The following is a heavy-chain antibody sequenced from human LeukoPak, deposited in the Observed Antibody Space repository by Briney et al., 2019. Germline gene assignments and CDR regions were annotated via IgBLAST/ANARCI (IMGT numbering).Heavy chain of an antibody. D-gene: IGHD3-3*01. CDR1: GGSISSYY. V-gene: IGHV4-34*01. J-gene: IGHJ5*02. CDR2: INHSGST. Sequence: PSETLSLTCTVSGGSISSYYWSWIRQPPGKGLEWIGEINHSGSTNYNPSLKSRVTTSVNTSKNQFSLKLSSVTAADTAVYYCARSPDYDFWSGYYISWFDPWGQGTLVTVSS. CDR3: ARSPDYDFWSGYYISWFDP.